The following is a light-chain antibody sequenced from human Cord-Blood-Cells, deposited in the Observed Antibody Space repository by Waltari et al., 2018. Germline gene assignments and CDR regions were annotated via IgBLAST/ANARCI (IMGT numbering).Light chain of an antibody. J-gene: IGLJ3*02. Sequence: QSITISCTGTSSDAGGYNYVSWYQPHPGKAPKLMIYDVINRPSGVSNRSSGSKSGHTASLTISGLQAEDEADYYCSSYTSSSTLVCGGGTKLTVL. CDR2: DVI. CDR1: SSDAGGYNY. CDR3: SSYTSSSTLV. V-gene: IGLV2-14*04.